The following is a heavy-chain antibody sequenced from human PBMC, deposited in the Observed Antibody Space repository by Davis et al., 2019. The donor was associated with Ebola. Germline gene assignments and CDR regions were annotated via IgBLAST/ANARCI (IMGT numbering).Heavy chain of an antibody. V-gene: IGHV3-74*01. CDR1: GFTFSSYW. D-gene: IGHD1-7*01. J-gene: IGHJ4*02. CDR3: ATSGLITGTPY. CDR2: INIDGSKI. Sequence: PGGSLRLSCAASGFTFSSYWMHWVRQAPGKGLVWVSRINIDGSKINYADSVKGRFTISRDNAKNTVYLQMNSLRAEDTAVYYCATSGLITGTPYWGQGTLVTVSS.